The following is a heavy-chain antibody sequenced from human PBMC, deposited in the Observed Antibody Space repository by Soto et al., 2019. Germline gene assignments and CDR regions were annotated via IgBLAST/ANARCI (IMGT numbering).Heavy chain of an antibody. CDR1: GFTFSSYA. V-gene: IGHV3-30-3*01. D-gene: IGHD3-22*01. J-gene: IGHJ4*02. CDR2: ISYDGSNK. CDR3: ARTYDSSGPNDY. Sequence: QVQLVESGGGVVQPGTSVRLSCAASGFTFSSYAMHWVRQAPGKGLEWVAVISYDGSNKYYADSVKGRFTISRDNSKNTLYLQTNSLRAEDTAVYYCARTYDSSGPNDYWGQGTLVTVSS.